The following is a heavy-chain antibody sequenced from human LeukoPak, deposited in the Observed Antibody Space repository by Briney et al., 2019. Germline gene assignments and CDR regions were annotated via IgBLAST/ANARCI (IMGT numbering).Heavy chain of an antibody. J-gene: IGHJ4*02. D-gene: IGHD3-3*01. CDR3: TGGVESGNYLHY. CDR2: IKSKTDGGTT. V-gene: IGHV3-15*01. Sequence: GGSLRLSCAASGXTFSNAKMSWVRQAPGKGLESVGRIKSKTDGGTTDYAAPVKGRFTISRDDSKNTLYLQMITLETEDTAVYYCTGGVESGNYLHYWGQGTLVTVSS. CDR1: GXTFSNAK.